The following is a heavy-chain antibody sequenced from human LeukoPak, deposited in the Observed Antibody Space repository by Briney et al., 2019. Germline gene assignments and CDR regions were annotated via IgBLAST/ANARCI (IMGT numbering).Heavy chain of an antibody. CDR1: GFPFSDYS. Sequence: GGSLRLSCAASGFPFSDYSMNWVRQAPGKGLVWVSRINSDASSTVYADSVKGRFTISRDNAKNTLYLQMNSLRAEDTALYYCAKSLSHPYDSSGYHYHDGFDYWGQGTLVTVSS. CDR3: AKSLSHPYDSSGYHYHDGFDY. D-gene: IGHD3-22*01. CDR2: INSDASST. J-gene: IGHJ4*02. V-gene: IGHV3-74*01.